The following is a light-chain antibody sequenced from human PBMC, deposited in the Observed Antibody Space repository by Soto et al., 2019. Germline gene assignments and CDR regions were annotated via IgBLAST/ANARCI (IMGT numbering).Light chain of an antibody. J-gene: IGKJ1*01. CDR1: ESVGSN. Sequence: EIVMTQSPVTLSVSPGERATLSCRASESVGSNLAWYQQKPGQPPRLLIYDASMRETGVPPRFSGSGSGTEFTLTISNLHSEDFAIYFCQKFNKWPWTFGQGTKVDI. CDR2: DAS. V-gene: IGKV3-15*01. CDR3: QKFNKWPWT.